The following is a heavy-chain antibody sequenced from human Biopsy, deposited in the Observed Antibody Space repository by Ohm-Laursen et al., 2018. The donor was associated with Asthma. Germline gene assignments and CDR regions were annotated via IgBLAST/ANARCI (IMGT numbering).Heavy chain of an antibody. Sequence: SLRLSCAASGFTFGDYWMSWVRQVPGKGLEWVANIKHDGTEKNHVDSLKGRFTISRDNAKNSLYLQMNSLGAEDTAVYYCARTFHFWSPYHAEHYQLGGQGTLVTVPS. CDR2: IKHDGTEK. CDR1: GFTFGDYW. J-gene: IGHJ1*01. V-gene: IGHV3-7*01. D-gene: IGHD3-3*02. CDR3: ARTFHFWSPYHAEHYQL.